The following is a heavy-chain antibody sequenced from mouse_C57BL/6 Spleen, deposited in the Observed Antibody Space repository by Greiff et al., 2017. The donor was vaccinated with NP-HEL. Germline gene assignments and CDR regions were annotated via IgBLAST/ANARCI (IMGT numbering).Heavy chain of an antibody. V-gene: IGHV5-4*03. Sequence: EVKLMESGGGLVKPGGSLKLSCAASGFTFSSYAMSWVRQTPEKRLEWVATISDGGSYTYDPDNVKGRFIISRDNAKNKLYLQMSHLKSEDTAMYYCARAAFTTGVDYWYFEVWGTGTTVTVSS. D-gene: IGHD1-1*01. CDR1: GFTFSSYA. J-gene: IGHJ1*03. CDR3: ARAAFTTGVDYWYFEV. CDR2: ISDGGSYT.